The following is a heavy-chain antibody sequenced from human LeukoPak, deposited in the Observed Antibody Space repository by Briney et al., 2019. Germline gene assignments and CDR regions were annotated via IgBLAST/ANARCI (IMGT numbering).Heavy chain of an antibody. CDR2: IYTSGST. D-gene: IGHD2-2*01. J-gene: IGHJ6*03. CDR3: ARDRVGYCSSTSCSYYYYYYMDV. V-gene: IGHV4-61*02. Sequence: PSQTLSLTCTVSGGSISSGSYYWSWIRQPAGKGLEWIGRIYTSGSTNYNPSLKSRVTISVDTSKNQFSLKLSSVTAADTAVYYCARDRVGYCSSTSCSYYYYYYMDVWGKGTTVTVSS. CDR1: GGSISSGSYY.